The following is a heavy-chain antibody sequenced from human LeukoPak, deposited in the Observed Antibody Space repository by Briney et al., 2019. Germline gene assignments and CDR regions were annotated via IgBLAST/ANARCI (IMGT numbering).Heavy chain of an antibody. CDR3: ASLISIAARPGAFDY. Sequence: GGSLRLSCAASGFTFSSFWMSWVRQAPGKGLEWVSYISSSSSTIYYADSVKGRFTISRDNAKNSLYLQMNSLRAEDTAVYYCASLISIAARPGAFDYWGQGTLVTVSS. D-gene: IGHD6-6*01. CDR2: ISSSSSTI. CDR1: GFTFSSFW. V-gene: IGHV3-48*01. J-gene: IGHJ4*02.